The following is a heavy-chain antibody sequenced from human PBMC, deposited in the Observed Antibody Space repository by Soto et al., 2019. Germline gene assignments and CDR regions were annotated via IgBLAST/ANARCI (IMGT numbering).Heavy chain of an antibody. D-gene: IGHD3-22*01. J-gene: IGHJ4*02. Sequence: PSETLSLTCTVSGGSISSYYWSWIRQPPGKGLEWIGYIYYSGSTNYNPSLKSRVTISVDTSKNQFSLKLSSVTAADTAVYYCARGSSWYYYDSSGYYYFDYWGQGTLVTVSS. CDR1: GGSISSYY. CDR2: IYYSGST. V-gene: IGHV4-59*01. CDR3: ARGSSWYYYDSSGYYYFDY.